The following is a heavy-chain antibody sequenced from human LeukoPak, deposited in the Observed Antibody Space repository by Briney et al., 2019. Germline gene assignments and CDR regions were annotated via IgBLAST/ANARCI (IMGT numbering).Heavy chain of an antibody. CDR1: GDSFGTYG. V-gene: IGHV1-69*05. CDR3: ARDFGSGVFDP. Sequence: SVKVSCKASGDSFGTYGITWVRPAPGEGLEWMGGFNPIFGSAQYAQKFQGRVTITMDVSARTVYMELSSLRSEDTTIYYCARDFGSGVFDPWGQGTPVTVSS. CDR2: FNPIFGSA. J-gene: IGHJ5*02. D-gene: IGHD3-10*01.